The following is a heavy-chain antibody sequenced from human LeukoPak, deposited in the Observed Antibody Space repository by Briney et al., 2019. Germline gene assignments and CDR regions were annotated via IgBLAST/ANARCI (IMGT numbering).Heavy chain of an antibody. CDR1: GLNFSAYW. CDR2: IDAGGGDT. V-gene: IGHV3-23*01. CDR3: GRPTKYWLVRGDGVDV. J-gene: IGHJ6*02. Sequence: PGGSLRLSCAASGLNFSAYWMNWVRQAPGKGLEWVASIDAGGGDTYHSDSVKGRFTISRDNSMNTLYLQMNSLRADDTAVYYCGRPTKYWLVRGDGVDVWGQGTTVTVSS. D-gene: IGHD6-19*01.